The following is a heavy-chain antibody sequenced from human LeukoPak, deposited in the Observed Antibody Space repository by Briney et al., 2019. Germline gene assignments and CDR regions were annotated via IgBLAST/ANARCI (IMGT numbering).Heavy chain of an antibody. D-gene: IGHD5-12*01. CDR1: GGSFSGYY. CDR2: INHSGST. CDR3: TRGRGRGYTGYVLVDDY. J-gene: IGHJ4*02. Sequence: PSETLSLTCAVYGGSFSGYYWSWIRQPPGKGLEWIGEINHSGSTNYNPCLKSRVTISVDTSKNQLSLKLSSVTAADTAVYYCTRGRGRGYTGYVLVDDYWGQGTLVTVSS. V-gene: IGHV4-34*01.